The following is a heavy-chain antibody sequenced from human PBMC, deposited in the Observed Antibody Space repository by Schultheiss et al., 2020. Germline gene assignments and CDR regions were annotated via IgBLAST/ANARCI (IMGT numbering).Heavy chain of an antibody. D-gene: IGHD2-15*01. CDR3: AKGVGN. V-gene: IGHV3-23*01. Sequence: GGSLRLSCAASGFTFSSYAMSWVRQAPGKGLEWVSAIGTAGDTYYPGSVKGRFTISRDNSKNTLYLQMNSLRAEDTAVYYCAKGVGNWGQGTLVTVSS. CDR2: IGTAGDT. CDR1: GFTFSSYA. J-gene: IGHJ4*02.